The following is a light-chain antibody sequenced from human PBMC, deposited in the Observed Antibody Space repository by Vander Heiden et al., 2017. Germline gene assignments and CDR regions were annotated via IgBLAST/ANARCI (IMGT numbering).Light chain of an antibody. CDR2: GNS. CDR1: STNFGAGYD. CDR3: QSYDSSLSGVV. Sequence: QSVLPQPPSVSPAPGPRVTISCTWSSTNFGAGYDVHWYQQLPGTAPKLLICGNSNRPSGVPDRFSGSKSGTSASLAITGLQAEDEADYYCQSYDSSLSGVVFGGGTKLTVL. J-gene: IGLJ2*01. V-gene: IGLV1-40*01.